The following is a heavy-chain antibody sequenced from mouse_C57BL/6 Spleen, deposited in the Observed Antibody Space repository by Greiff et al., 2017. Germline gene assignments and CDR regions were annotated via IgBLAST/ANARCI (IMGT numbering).Heavy chain of an antibody. D-gene: IGHD1-1*01. Sequence: EVKLMESGGGLVQPGGSLSLSCAASGFTFTDYYMSWVRQPPGTTLGWLGFIRNTTNGYTTEYSASVKGRFTISRDNSQSILYLQMNALRAEDSATYYCARSLYYYGSSYDAMDYWGQGTSVTVSS. CDR3: ARSLYYYGSSYDAMDY. J-gene: IGHJ4*01. CDR2: IRNTTNGYTT. CDR1: GFTFTDYY. V-gene: IGHV7-3*01.